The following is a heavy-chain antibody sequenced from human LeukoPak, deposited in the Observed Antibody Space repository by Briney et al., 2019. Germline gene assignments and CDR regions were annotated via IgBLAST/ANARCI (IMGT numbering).Heavy chain of an antibody. J-gene: IGHJ6*03. CDR1: GGSFSGYY. V-gene: IGHV4-34*01. CDR3: ARIITMVRGVITLYYYYYYMDV. Sequence: PSETLSLTCAVYGGSFSGYYWSWIRQPPGKGLEWIGEINHSGSTNYNPSLKSRVTISVDTSKNQFSLKLSSVTAADTAVYYCARIITMVRGVITLYYYYYYMDVWGKGTTVTISS. CDR2: INHSGST. D-gene: IGHD3-10*01.